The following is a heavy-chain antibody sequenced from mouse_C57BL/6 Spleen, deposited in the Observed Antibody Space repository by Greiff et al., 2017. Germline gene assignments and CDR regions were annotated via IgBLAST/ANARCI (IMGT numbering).Heavy chain of an antibody. D-gene: IGHD1-1*01. V-gene: IGHV14-2*01. CDR3: AREYYGSSYGYFDV. J-gene: IGHJ1*03. Sequence: VQLQQSGAELVKPGASVKLSCTASGFNIKDYYMHWVKQRTEQGLEWIGRIDPEDGETKYAPKFQCKATITADTSSNTAYLQLSSLTSEDTAVYYCAREYYGSSYGYFDVWGTGTTVTVSS. CDR1: GFNIKDYY. CDR2: IDPEDGET.